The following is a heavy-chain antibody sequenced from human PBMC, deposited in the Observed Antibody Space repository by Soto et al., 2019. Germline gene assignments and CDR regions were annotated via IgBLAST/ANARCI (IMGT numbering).Heavy chain of an antibody. CDR1: GFSFSDHF. D-gene: IGHD1-26*01. CDR3: YRDGLYSGIHLCDY. J-gene: IGHJ4*02. Sequence: GGSLRLSCVVSGFSFSDHFMDWVRQAPGKGLEWVGRSRNKANGYSTEYAASVKGRFTISRDESKNSLYLQMNSLKTEDTAVYYCYRDGLYSGIHLCDYWGQGTLVTVSS. CDR2: SRNKANGYST. V-gene: IGHV3-72*01.